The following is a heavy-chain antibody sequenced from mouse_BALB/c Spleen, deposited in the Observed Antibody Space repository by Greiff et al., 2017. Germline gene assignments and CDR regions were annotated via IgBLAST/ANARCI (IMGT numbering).Heavy chain of an antibody. D-gene: IGHD1-1*02. V-gene: IGHV5-12-1*01. CDR1: GFAFSSYD. CDR2: ISSGGGST. CDR3: ARQVGLSFAY. J-gene: IGHJ3*01. Sequence: EVKLVESGGGLVKPGGSLKLSCAASGFAFSSYDMSWVRQTPEKRLEWVAYISSGGGSTYYPDTVKGRFTISRDNAKNTLYLQMSSLKSEDTAMYYCARQVGLSFAYWGQGTLVTVSA.